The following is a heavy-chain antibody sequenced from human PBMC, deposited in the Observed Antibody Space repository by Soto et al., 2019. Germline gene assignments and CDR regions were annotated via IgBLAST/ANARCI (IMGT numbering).Heavy chain of an antibody. J-gene: IGHJ4*02. V-gene: IGHV3-23*01. CDR1: GFTFSSYA. CDR3: AKDGYCSGGSCWDYFDN. CDR2: ISATGGHT. Sequence: PGGSLRLSCVASGFTFSSYAMNWVRQAPGKGLEWVSVISATGGHTYYADSVKGRFPISRDNSKDTLYLHMNSLRAEDTAVYYCAKDGYCSGGSCWDYFDNWGQGTLVTVSS. D-gene: IGHD2-15*01.